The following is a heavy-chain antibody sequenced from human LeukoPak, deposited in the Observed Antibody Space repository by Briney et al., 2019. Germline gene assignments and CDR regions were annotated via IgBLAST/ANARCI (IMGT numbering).Heavy chain of an antibody. J-gene: IGHJ3*01. V-gene: IGHV1-69*13. Sequence: SVKVSCKASGYTFTSYDINWVRQVPGQGLQWMGGVSPIFGTASYGPNFQGRVTIAADESATTTYMELSSLKSEDTAVYYCVRPLTTSSSGWDDAFDVWGQGTMVTVSS. CDR2: VSPIFGTA. D-gene: IGHD2/OR15-2a*01. CDR3: VRPLTTSSSGWDDAFDV. CDR1: GYTFTSYD.